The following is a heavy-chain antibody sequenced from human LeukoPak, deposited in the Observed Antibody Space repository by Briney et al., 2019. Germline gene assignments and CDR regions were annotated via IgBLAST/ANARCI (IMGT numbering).Heavy chain of an antibody. D-gene: IGHD6-13*01. J-gene: IGHJ4*02. V-gene: IGHV4-59*08. CDR3: ARAVYSSSWYRVYYFDY. CDR2: IYYSGST. CDR1: GGSISSYF. Sequence: PSETLSLTCTVSGGSISSYFWSWIRQPPGKGLEYIGYIYYSGSTNYNPSLKSRVTISVDTSNNQFSLKLSSVTAADTAVYYCARAVYSSSWYRVYYFDYWGQGTLTTVSS.